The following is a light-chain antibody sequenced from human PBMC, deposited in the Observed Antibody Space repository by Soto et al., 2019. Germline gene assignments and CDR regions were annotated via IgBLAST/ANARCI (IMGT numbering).Light chain of an antibody. V-gene: IGLV1-40*01. J-gene: IGLJ1*01. CDR1: SSNIGAGYD. CDR2: DNT. Sequence: QSVLTKPPSVSGAPGQRVTISCTGSSSNIGAGYDVHWYQHLPGTAPKLLIYDNTNRPSGVPDRFSGSKSGNTASLTVSGLQAEDEADYSCSSYAGSDNLGVFGTGTKVTVL. CDR3: SSYAGSDNLGV.